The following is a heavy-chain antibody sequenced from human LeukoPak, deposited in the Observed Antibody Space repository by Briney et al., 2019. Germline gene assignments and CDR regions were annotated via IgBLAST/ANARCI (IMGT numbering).Heavy chain of an antibody. D-gene: IGHD5-24*01. CDR2: IYYSGST. CDR1: GGSITSYY. J-gene: IGHJ4*02. CDR3: ARVRRDGYNSPDY. Sequence: SETLSLTCTVSGGSITSYYWSWTRQPPGKGLECIGYIYYSGSTYYNPSLKSRVTISVDTSKNQFSLKLSSVTAADTAVYYCARVRRDGYNSPDYWGQGTLVTVSS. V-gene: IGHV4-59*01.